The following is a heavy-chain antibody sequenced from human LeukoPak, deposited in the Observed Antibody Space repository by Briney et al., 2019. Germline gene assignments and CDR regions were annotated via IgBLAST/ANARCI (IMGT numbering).Heavy chain of an antibody. Sequence: SETLSLTCTVSGGSISSYYWSWIRQPPGKGLEWIGYIYYSGSTNYNPSLKSRVTIAVDTSRNQFSLKLSSVTAADTAVYYCARDRLTFGVDYWGQGTLVTVSS. CDR1: GGSISSYY. CDR2: IYYSGST. V-gene: IGHV4-59*01. CDR3: ARDRLTFGVDY. D-gene: IGHD3-16*01. J-gene: IGHJ4*02.